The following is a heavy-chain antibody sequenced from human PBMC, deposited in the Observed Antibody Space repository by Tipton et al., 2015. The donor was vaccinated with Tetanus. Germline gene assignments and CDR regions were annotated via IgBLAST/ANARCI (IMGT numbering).Heavy chain of an antibody. Sequence: TLSLTCTIYGGTFSGYYCSWIRQPPGRGLEWIGYIYYTGNTYYNPSLKSRLTISVDTSKNQFSLKLNSVTAADTAVYYCARRSVSARFDDWGQGAQVTVSS. J-gene: IGHJ4*02. CDR3: ARRSVSARFDD. CDR1: GGTFSGYY. CDR2: IYYTGNT. V-gene: IGHV4-59*06. D-gene: IGHD6-6*01.